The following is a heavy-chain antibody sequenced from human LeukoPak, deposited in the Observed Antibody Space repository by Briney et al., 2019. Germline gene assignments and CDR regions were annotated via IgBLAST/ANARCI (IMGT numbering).Heavy chain of an antibody. CDR3: ARDVDIVATITLDY. Sequence: PGRSLSLSCAASGFPFSSYAMHWVRQAPGKGLEWVAVISYDGSNKYYADSVKGRFTISRDNSKNTLYLQMNSLRAEDTAVYYCARDVDIVATITLDYWGQGTLVTVSS. D-gene: IGHD5-12*01. CDR1: GFPFSSYA. V-gene: IGHV3-30-3*01. CDR2: ISYDGSNK. J-gene: IGHJ4*02.